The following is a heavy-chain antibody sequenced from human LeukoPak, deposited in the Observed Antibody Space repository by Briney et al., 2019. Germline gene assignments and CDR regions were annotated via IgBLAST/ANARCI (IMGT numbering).Heavy chain of an antibody. CDR1: GFTFSSYA. CDR3: ARGLGVVVIHFDY. Sequence: GGSLRLSCAASGFTFSSYAMHWVRQAPGKGLEYVSAISSNGGSTYYANSVKGRFTISRDNSKNTLYLQMGSLRAEDMAVYYCARGLGVVVIHFDYWGQGTLVTVSS. J-gene: IGHJ4*02. V-gene: IGHV3-64*01. CDR2: ISSNGGST. D-gene: IGHD3-22*01.